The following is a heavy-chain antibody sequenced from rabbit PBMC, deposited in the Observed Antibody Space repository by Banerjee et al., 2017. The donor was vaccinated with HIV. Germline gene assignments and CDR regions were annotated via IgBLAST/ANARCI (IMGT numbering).Heavy chain of an antibody. Sequence: QEQLVESGGGLVQPGGSLKLSCKASAFDFSSGGVSWVRQAPGKGLEWIGYIDPVFGSTYYASWVNGRFTISSHNAQNTLYLQLNSLTAADTATYFCARDGAGGSYFALWGPGTLVTVS. CDR3: ARDGAGGSYFAL. CDR1: AFDFSSGG. CDR2: IDPVFGST. V-gene: IGHV1S47*01. J-gene: IGHJ4*01. D-gene: IGHD8-1*01.